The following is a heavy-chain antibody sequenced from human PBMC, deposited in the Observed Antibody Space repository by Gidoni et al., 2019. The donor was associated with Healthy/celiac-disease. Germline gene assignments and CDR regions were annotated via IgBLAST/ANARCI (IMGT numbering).Heavy chain of an antibody. J-gene: IGHJ4*02. V-gene: IGHV1-69*04. D-gene: IGHD3-10*01. CDR2: IIPILGIA. Sequence: QVQLVQSGAEVKKPGSSVKVSCKASGGTFSSYAIRWVRQAPGQGLEWMGRIIPILGIANYAQKFQGRVTITADKSTSTAYMELSSLRSEDTAVYYCAILWFGELTPAFDYWGQGTLVTVSS. CDR1: GGTFSSYA. CDR3: AILWFGELTPAFDY.